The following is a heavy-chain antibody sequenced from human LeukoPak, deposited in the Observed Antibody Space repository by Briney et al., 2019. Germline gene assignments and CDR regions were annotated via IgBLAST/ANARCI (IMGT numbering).Heavy chain of an antibody. D-gene: IGHD3-3*01. Sequence: PSQTLSLTCTVSGGSISSGGYYWSWIRQPPGKGLEWIGYIYHSGSTYYNPSLKSRVTISVDRSKNQFSLKLSSVTAADTAVYYCARGASFARSFDYWGQGTLVTVSS. CDR3: ARGASFARSFDY. CDR1: GGSISSGGYY. V-gene: IGHV4-30-2*01. CDR2: IYHSGST. J-gene: IGHJ4*02.